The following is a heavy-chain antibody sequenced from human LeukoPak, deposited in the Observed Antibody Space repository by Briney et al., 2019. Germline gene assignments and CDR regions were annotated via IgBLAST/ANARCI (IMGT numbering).Heavy chain of an antibody. V-gene: IGHV4-39*07. CDR1: GGSISSSGSY. J-gene: IGHJ5*02. CDR2: IYYSGNT. D-gene: IGHD6-6*01. Sequence: SETLSLTCTVSGGSISSSGSYWGWIRQPPGKGLEWIGSIYYSGNTYNPSLKSRVTISVDTSKNQFSLNLTSVNAADTAVYYCARVMAARREDLNWFDPWGQGTQVTVSS. CDR3: ARVMAARREDLNWFDP.